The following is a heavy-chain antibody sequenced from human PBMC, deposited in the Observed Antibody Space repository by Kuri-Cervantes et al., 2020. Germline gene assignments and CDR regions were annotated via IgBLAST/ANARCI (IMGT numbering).Heavy chain of an antibody. Sequence: SETLSLTCTVSGGSISSRGYYWGWIRQPSGKGLEWIGSIYSSGSTYYNPSLKSRVTISVDTSKNQFSLKPRSVTAADTAVYYCARRHIVVVPAAYMDYGMDVWGQGTTVTVSS. J-gene: IGHJ6*02. CDR2: IYSSGST. V-gene: IGHV4-39*01. D-gene: IGHD2-2*01. CDR1: GGSISSRGYY. CDR3: ARRHIVVVPAAYMDYGMDV.